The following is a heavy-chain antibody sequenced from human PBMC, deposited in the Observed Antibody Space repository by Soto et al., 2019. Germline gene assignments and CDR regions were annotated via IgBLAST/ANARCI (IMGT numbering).Heavy chain of an antibody. Sequence: ASVKVSCKASGGTFSSYAISWVRQAPGQGLEWMGGIIPTFGTANYAQKFQGRVTITADESTSTAYMELSSLRSEDTAVYYCAREGICSSTSCPTSPWFDPWGQGTLVTVSS. D-gene: IGHD2-2*01. CDR1: GGTFSSYA. CDR2: IIPTFGTA. J-gene: IGHJ5*02. CDR3: AREGICSSTSCPTSPWFDP. V-gene: IGHV1-69*13.